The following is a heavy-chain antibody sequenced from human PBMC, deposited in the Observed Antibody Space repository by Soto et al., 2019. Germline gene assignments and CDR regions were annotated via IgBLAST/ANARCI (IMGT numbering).Heavy chain of an antibody. Sequence: SETLSLTCAVSGGSFSDYYGTWIRQSPGKGLEWIGEINHSGITYYNPSLKSRVTISVDTSKNEFSLKLRSVTAADTAMYYCARGRLEWLLLGYGVDVWGQGTMVTVSS. J-gene: IGHJ6*02. D-gene: IGHD3-3*01. V-gene: IGHV4-34*01. CDR1: GGSFSDYY. CDR2: INHSGIT. CDR3: ARGRLEWLLLGYGVDV.